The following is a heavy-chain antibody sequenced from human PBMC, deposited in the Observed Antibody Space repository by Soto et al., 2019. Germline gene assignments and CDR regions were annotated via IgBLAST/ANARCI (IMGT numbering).Heavy chain of an antibody. J-gene: IGHJ4*02. CDR2: IYYSGST. Sequence: QLQLQESGPGLVKPSETLSLTCTVSGGSISSSSYYWGWIRQPPGKGLEWIGSIYYSGSTYYNPSLKSRVTISVDTSKNQFSLKLSSVPAADTAVYYCARRDYYGSGTYDYWGQGTLVTVSS. CDR3: ARRDYYGSGTYDY. D-gene: IGHD3-10*01. V-gene: IGHV4-39*01. CDR1: GGSISSSSYY.